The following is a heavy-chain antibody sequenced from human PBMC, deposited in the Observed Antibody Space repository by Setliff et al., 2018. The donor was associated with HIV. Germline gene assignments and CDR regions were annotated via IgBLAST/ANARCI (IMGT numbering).Heavy chain of an antibody. D-gene: IGHD6-13*01. V-gene: IGHV3-11*06. J-gene: IGHJ1*01. CDR3: ARDSSSWSWAEYFQF. CDR1: GFTLSDFY. Sequence: PGGSLRLSCEASGFTLSDFYMSWIRQAPGKGLEWVSYISSGSSYKEYADSVKGRFTISRDNAKNSLFLEMNSLRAEDTAAYYCARDSSSWSWAEYFQFWGQGTPVTVSS. CDR2: ISSGSSYK.